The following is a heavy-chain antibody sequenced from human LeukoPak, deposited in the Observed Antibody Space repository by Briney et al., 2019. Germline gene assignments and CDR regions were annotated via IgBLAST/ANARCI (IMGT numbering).Heavy chain of an antibody. CDR3: ARVRDGIIVVVPPASLDY. J-gene: IGHJ4*02. CDR2: ISAYNGNT. V-gene: IGHV1-18*01. Sequence: ASVKVSCKASGYTFTSYGISWVRQAPGQGLEWMGWISAYNGNTNYAQKLQGRVTMTTDTSTSTAYMELRSLRSDDTAVYYCARVRDGIIVVVPPASLDYWGQGTLVTVSS. D-gene: IGHD2-2*01. CDR1: GYTFTSYG.